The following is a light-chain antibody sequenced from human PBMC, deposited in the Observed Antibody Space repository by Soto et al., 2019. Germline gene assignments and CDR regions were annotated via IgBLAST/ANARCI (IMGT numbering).Light chain of an antibody. CDR1: QSVSRR. Sequence: DIQMTQSPSTLSASVGDRITITCRASQSVSRRLAWFQQKPGKAPKLLIYDASSLESGVPSRFSGRGSGTEFTLTISSLQPDDCATYYCHTYNSYSQHTVGLGTKVDIK. CDR3: HTYNSYSQHT. CDR2: DAS. J-gene: IGKJ2*01. V-gene: IGKV1-5*01.